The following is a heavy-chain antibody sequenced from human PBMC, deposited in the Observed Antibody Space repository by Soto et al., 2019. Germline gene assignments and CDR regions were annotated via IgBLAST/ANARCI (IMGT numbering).Heavy chain of an antibody. J-gene: IGHJ4*02. Sequence: SETLSLTCTVSGGSISISSYYWGWIRQPPGKGLEWIGSIYYSGSTYYNPSLKSRVTISVDTSKNQFSLKLSSVTAADTAVYYCARHTPAISISDHWGQGTLVTVS. D-gene: IGHD2-15*01. V-gene: IGHV4-39*01. CDR3: ARHTPAISISDH. CDR1: GGSISISSYY. CDR2: IYYSGST.